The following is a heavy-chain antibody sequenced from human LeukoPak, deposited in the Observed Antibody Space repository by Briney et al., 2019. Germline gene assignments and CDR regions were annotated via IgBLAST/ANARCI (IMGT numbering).Heavy chain of an antibody. Sequence: AGGSLRLSCAASGFTFSSYWMHWVRQAPGKGLVWASRINTDGSSPTYVDSVKGRFTISRDNAKNTLYLQINSLRAEDTAVYYCARGRVTSSWYYFDYWGQGALVTVSS. V-gene: IGHV3-74*01. CDR1: GFTFSSYW. CDR3: ARGRVTSSWYYFDY. CDR2: INTDGSSP. D-gene: IGHD6-13*01. J-gene: IGHJ4*02.